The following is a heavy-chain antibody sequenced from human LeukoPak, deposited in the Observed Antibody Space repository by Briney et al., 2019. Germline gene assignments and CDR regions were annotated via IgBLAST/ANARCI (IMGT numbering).Heavy chain of an antibody. J-gene: IGHJ4*02. V-gene: IGHV3-23*01. D-gene: IGHD3-16*02. CDR2: IIGSGGST. CDR1: GFTFSSYA. CDR3: AKLSFGGVIVPPFFDY. Sequence: GGSLRLSCAASGFTFSSYAMSWVRQAPGKGLEGVSAIIGSGGSTYYADSVKGRFTISRDNSQNTLYLQMNSLRAEDTAVYYCAKLSFGGVIVPPFFDYWGQGTLVTVSS.